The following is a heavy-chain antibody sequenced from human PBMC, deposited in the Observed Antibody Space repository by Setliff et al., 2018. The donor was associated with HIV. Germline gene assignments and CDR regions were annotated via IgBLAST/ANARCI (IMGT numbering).Heavy chain of an antibody. CDR1: GYMILGYK. CDR2: ISPNNGAA. CDR3: ARPRVFDSSDV. J-gene: IGHJ3*01. Sequence: ASVKVSCKAIGYMILGYKMNWVRQAPGQGLEWIGRISPNNGAAEYAPKFQGRVSMTLDTSISTAYLEIPRLTSDDAAVYFCARPRVFDSSDVWGQGTKVTVS. V-gene: IGHV1-2*06. D-gene: IGHD6-6*01.